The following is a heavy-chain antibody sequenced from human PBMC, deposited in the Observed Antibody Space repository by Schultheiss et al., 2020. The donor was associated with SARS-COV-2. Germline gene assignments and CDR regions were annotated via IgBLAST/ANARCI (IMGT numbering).Heavy chain of an antibody. CDR1: GGSISSTNW. Sequence: GSLRLSCAVSGGSISSTNWWSWVRQPPGKGLEWIGEIHHSGRTSYNPSLKSRVTMSVDTSKNQFSLKLSSVTAADTAVYYCASGYEALDYWGQGTLVTVSS. D-gene: IGHD5-12*01. CDR2: IHHSGRT. J-gene: IGHJ4*02. CDR3: ASGYEALDY. V-gene: IGHV4-4*02.